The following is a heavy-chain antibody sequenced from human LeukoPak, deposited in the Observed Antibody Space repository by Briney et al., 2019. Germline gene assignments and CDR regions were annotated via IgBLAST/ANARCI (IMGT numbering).Heavy chain of an antibody. J-gene: IGHJ5*02. CDR2: INPNSGDT. D-gene: IGHD5-12*01. CDR1: GYTFTDYF. CDR3: ARDGFIGHHYHDWLDP. V-gene: IGHV1-2*02. Sequence: ASLKVSCNASGYTFTDYFIHWVRQAPGQGLEWMGWINPNSGDTRYAQKFQGRVTMTRDTSITTAYMELSSLRSDDTAVYYCARDGFIGHHYHDWLDPWGQGTLVTVSS.